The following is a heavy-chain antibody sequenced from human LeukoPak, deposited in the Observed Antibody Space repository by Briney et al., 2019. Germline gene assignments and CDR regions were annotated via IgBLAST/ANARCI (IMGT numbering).Heavy chain of an antibody. CDR2: ISSSSSYM. CDR3: ARDLDYGATPYWFDT. CDR1: GFTFSDYN. V-gene: IGHV3-21*01. D-gene: IGHD4-17*01. Sequence: GGSLRLSCAASGFTFSDYNMNWVRQAPGKGLEWVSSISSSSSYMYYADSVQGRFTISRDNAKNSLYLQMNSLRAEDTAVYYCARDLDYGATPYWFDTWGQGTLVTVSS. J-gene: IGHJ5*02.